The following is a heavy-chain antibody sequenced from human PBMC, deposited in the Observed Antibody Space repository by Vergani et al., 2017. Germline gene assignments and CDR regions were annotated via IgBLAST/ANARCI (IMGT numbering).Heavy chain of an antibody. V-gene: IGHV3-33*06. D-gene: IGHD3-22*01. CDR2: IWYDGSNK. CDR3: AKGHYYDSSGSYFQH. J-gene: IGHJ1*01. Sequence: QVQLVESGGGVVQPGRSLRLSCAASGFTFSSYGMHWVRQAPGKGLEWVAVIWYDGSNKYYADSVKGRFTISRDNSKNTLYLQMNSLRAEDTAVYYCAKGHYYDSSGSYFQHWGQGTLVTVSS. CDR1: GFTFSSYG.